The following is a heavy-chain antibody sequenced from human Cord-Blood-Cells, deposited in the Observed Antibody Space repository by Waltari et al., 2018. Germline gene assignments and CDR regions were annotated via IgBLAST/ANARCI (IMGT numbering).Heavy chain of an antibody. J-gene: IGHJ4*02. CDR2: INHSGST. CDR3: ARKCSSSDGGGFDY. V-gene: IGHV4-34*01. Sequence: QVQLQQWGAGLLKPSETLSLTCAVYGGSFSGYYWRWIRQPPGKGLEWIGEINHSGSTNYNPSLKSRVTISVDTSKNQFSLKLSSVTAADTAVYYCARKCSSSDGGGFDYWGQGTLVTVSS. CDR1: GGSFSGYY. D-gene: IGHD6-6*01.